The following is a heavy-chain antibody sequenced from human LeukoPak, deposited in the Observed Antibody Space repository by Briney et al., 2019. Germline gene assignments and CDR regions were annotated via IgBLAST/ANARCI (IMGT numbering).Heavy chain of an antibody. J-gene: IGHJ4*02. CDR1: GFTFSDYY. CDR3: ARHSSGWSFGY. D-gene: IGHD3-22*01. V-gene: IGHV3-11*04. Sequence: EGSLRLSCAASGFTFSDYYMSWIRQAPGKGLEWLSYIISSGTTIYYADSVKGRFTVSRDNAKNSLYLQMNSLRAEDMAVYYCARHSSGWSFGYWGQGTLVTVSS. CDR2: IISSGTTI.